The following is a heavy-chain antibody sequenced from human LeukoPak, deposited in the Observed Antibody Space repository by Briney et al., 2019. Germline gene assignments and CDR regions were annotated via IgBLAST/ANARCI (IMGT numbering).Heavy chain of an antibody. V-gene: IGHV1-2*02. D-gene: IGHD2-15*01. Sequence: ASVKVSCKASGYSFTGYFILWMRQAPGQGLEWQGWINPHSGSTNYAPKFQGRVTSTRDTSINTVYLEVTSLRPDDTAIYYCARRGLAASSDSWGQGTLVTVSS. CDR2: INPHSGST. J-gene: IGHJ4*02. CDR1: GYSFTGYF. CDR3: ARRGLAASSDS.